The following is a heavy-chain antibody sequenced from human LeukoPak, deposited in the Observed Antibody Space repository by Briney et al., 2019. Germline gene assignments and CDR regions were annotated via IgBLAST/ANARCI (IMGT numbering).Heavy chain of an antibody. Sequence: GGSLRLSCAASGFTFSRHSMKWVRQVPGKGIEWVSSISSSSSYIYYAESVKGRFTISRDNAKNSLYLQINSLRAEDTAVYYCARALDGYNQDYWGQGTLVTVSS. V-gene: IGHV3-21*01. J-gene: IGHJ4*02. CDR2: ISSSSSYI. CDR1: GFTFSRHS. CDR3: ARALDGYNQDY. D-gene: IGHD5-24*01.